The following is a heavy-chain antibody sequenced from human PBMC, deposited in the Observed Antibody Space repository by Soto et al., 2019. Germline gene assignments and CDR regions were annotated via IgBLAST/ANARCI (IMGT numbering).Heavy chain of an antibody. D-gene: IGHD2-2*01. Sequence: GAAVKVSCKACGYTFTSYAMHWVRQAPGQRLEWMGWINAGNGNTKYSQKFQGRVTITRDTSASTAYMELSSLRSEDTAVYYCARVAVVVPAAMRGYYYYMDVWGKGTSVTVAS. J-gene: IGHJ6*03. V-gene: IGHV1-3*01. CDR3: ARVAVVVPAAMRGYYYYMDV. CDR2: INAGNGNT. CDR1: GYTFTSYA.